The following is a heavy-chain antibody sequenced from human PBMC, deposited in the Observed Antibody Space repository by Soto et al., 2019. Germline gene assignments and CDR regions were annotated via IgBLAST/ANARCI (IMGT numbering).Heavy chain of an antibody. CDR2: IYSTGNT. Sequence: SETLSLTCTVSGDSIRSSSYWGWIRQPPGKGLEWIGSIYSTGNTYYNPSLNSQVTISVDTSKNQFSLNVISVTAADTAVYYCKRSSRYSTDVWGQGTTVTVS. CDR3: KRSSRYSTDV. V-gene: IGHV4-39*01. CDR1: GDSIRSSSY. D-gene: IGHD6-13*01. J-gene: IGHJ6*02.